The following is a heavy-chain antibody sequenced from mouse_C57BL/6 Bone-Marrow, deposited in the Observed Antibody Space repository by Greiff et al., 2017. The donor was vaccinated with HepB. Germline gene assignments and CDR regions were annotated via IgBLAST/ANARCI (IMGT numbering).Heavy chain of an antibody. CDR2: IDPANGNT. CDR1: GFNIKNTY. V-gene: IGHV14-3*01. CDR3: AYYYGSSYGAMDY. J-gene: IGHJ4*01. Sequence: EVKLVESVAELVRPGASVKLSCTASGFNIKNTYMHWVKQRPEQGLEWIGRIDPANGNTKYAPKFQGKATITADTSSNTAYLQLSSLTSEDTAIYYCAYYYGSSYGAMDYWGQGTSVTVSS. D-gene: IGHD1-1*01.